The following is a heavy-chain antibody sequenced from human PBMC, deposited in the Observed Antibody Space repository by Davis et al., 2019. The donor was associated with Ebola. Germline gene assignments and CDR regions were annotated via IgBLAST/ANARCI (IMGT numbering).Heavy chain of an antibody. CDR1: GFTVSSNY. V-gene: IGHV3-33*08. D-gene: IGHD2-8*02. CDR3: ARDFTACTGGVCPGGMDV. CDR2: IWYDGSNK. J-gene: IGHJ6*02. Sequence: GESLKISCAASGFTVSSNYMSWVRQAPGKGLEWVAVIWYDGSNKYYADSVKGRFTISRDNSKNTLYLQMNSLRAEDTAVYYCARDFTACTGGVCPGGMDVWGQGTTVTVSS.